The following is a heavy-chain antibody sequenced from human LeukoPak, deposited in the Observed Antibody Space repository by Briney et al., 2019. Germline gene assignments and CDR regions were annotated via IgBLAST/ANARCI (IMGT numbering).Heavy chain of an antibody. D-gene: IGHD7-27*01. CDR2: IKTDGSQI. J-gene: IGHJ4*02. CDR1: GFTVSSNY. CDR3: ARDLNWETY. V-gene: IGHV3-7*01. Sequence: HPGGSLRLSCAASGFTVSSNYMSWVRQAPGKGLEWVANIKTDGSQIYYVDSVKGRFTISRDNAKNSLYLQMNSLRAEDTAVYYCARDLNWETYWGQGTLVSVSS.